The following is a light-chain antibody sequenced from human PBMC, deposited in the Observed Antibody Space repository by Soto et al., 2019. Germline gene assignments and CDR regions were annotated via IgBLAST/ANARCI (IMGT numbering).Light chain of an antibody. CDR1: QSISTW. J-gene: IGKJ4*01. CDR2: KAS. V-gene: IGKV1-5*03. CDR3: QHYHTYPLT. Sequence: DIQMTQSPSTLSASVGDRVTITCRASQSISTWLAWYQQKPGKAPKLLIYKASNLEDGVPSRFSGSGSGTEFTITNSSLQPDDFPTYYCQHYHTYPLTFGGGTKVAIK.